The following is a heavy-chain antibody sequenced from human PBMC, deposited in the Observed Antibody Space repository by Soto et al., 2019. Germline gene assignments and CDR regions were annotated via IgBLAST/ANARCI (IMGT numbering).Heavy chain of an antibody. CDR3: ARDPVPRPSAARRMDV. V-gene: IGHV1-18*01. CDR1: GYTFTSYG. Sequence: QVQLVQSGAEVKKPGASVKVSCKASGYTFTSYGISWVRQAPGQGLEWMGWISAYNGNTNYAQKLQGRVTMTTDTSTSTAYLELRSLRSDDTAVYYCARDPVPRPSAARRMDVWGKGTTVTVSS. J-gene: IGHJ6*04. CDR2: ISAYNGNT. D-gene: IGHD6-6*01.